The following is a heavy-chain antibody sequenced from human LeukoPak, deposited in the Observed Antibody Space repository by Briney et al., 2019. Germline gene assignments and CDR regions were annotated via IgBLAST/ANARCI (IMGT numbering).Heavy chain of an antibody. CDR1: GGSIGANR. J-gene: IGHJ4*02. D-gene: IGHD3-3*01. V-gene: IGHV4-59*01. CDR3: APDWRFCRDEGFVGT. Sequence: SETLSLTCTVSGGSIGANRWSWIRQPPGRRLEWIGYIHHSGGTDYSPALKSRLTITIDTSKSQFSLKLTSVTAADTAVYYCAPDWRFCRDEGFVGTWGQGTLVTVSS. CDR2: IHHSGGT.